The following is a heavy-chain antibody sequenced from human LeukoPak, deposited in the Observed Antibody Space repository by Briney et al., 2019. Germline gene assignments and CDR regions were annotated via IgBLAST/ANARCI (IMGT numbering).Heavy chain of an antibody. CDR1: GFTFSTYA. CDR3: AKAKDYYFDSSGYYYIFDY. CDR2: ITGSGSST. Sequence: PGGSLGLSCAASGFTFSTYAMNWVRQAPGKGLEWVSAITGSGSSTYYADSVKGRFTISRDNSKNTLYLQMNSLRAEDTAVYYCAKAKDYYFDSSGYYYIFDYWGQGTLVTVSS. D-gene: IGHD3-22*01. V-gene: IGHV3-23*01. J-gene: IGHJ4*02.